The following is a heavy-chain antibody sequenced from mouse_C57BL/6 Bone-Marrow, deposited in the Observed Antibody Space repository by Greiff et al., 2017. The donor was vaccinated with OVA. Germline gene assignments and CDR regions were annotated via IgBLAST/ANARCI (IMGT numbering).Heavy chain of an antibody. CDR1: GFSFTSYG. J-gene: IGHJ3*01. Sequence: VQLKESGPGLVQPSQSLSITCTVSGFSFTSYGVHLVRQSPGQGLEWLGVILSGGSTDYNAAFISRLRSSKDNSKSQVFVKMNRRQADDTDIYYCARNYSNYGGFAYGGQGTLVTVSA. CDR3: ARNYSNYGGFAY. CDR2: ILSGGST. V-gene: IGHV2-2*01. D-gene: IGHD2-5*01.